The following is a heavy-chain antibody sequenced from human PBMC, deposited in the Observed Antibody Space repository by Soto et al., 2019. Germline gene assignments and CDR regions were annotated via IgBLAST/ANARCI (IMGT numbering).Heavy chain of an antibody. CDR2: IYYSGST. CDR1: GGSISSGDYY. J-gene: IGHJ5*02. CDR3: ARERPDGARLDP. V-gene: IGHV4-30-4*01. Sequence: SETLSLTCTVSGGSISSGDYYWSWIRQPPGKCLDWIGYIYYSGSTYYNPSLKCRVTISVVTSKNQFSLKLSSVIAADTAVYYCARERPDGARLDPWGQGTLVTVSS. D-gene: IGHD6-6*01.